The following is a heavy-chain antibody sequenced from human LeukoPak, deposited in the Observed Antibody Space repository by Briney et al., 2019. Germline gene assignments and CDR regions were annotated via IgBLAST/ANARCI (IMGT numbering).Heavy chain of an antibody. CDR2: MNPNSGNA. Sequence: ASVKVSCKASGYTFTSYDINWVRQATGQGLEWMGWMNPNSGNAGYAQKFQGRVTMTRNTSISTAYMELSSLRSEDTAVYYCARGNGGSYHFDYWGQGTLVTVSS. D-gene: IGHD1-26*01. CDR1: GYTFTSYD. J-gene: IGHJ4*02. V-gene: IGHV1-8*01. CDR3: ARGNGGSYHFDY.